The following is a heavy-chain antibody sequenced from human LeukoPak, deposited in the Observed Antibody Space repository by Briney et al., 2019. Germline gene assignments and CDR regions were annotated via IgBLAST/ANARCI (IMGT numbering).Heavy chain of an antibody. CDR2: IYYSGTT. CDR1: GGSISSYY. CDR3: ARFSSSWLDY. V-gene: IGHV4-59*08. D-gene: IGHD6-13*01. Sequence: PSETLSLTCTVSGGSISSYYWSWIRQPPGKGLEWIGYIYYSGTTNYNPSLKCRVTISVDTSKNQFSLKLSSVTAADTAVYFCARFSSSWLDYWGQGILVTVSS. J-gene: IGHJ4*02.